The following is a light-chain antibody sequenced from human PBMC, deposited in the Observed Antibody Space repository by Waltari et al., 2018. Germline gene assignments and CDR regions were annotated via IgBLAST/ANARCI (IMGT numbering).Light chain of an antibody. V-gene: IGKV1-5*03. CDR2: KAS. CDR1: QSISNW. J-gene: IGKJ4*01. CDR3: QQYESHSRT. Sequence: ASVGDRVSITCRASQSISNWLAWYQQRPGKAPTLLIYKASTLESGVPSRFSGSGSGTEFTLSISSLQPDDIATYYCQQYESHSRTFGGGTKVEIK.